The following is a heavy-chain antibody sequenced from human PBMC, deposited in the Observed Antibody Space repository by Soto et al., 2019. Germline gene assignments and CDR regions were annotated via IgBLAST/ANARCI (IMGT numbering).Heavy chain of an antibody. CDR2: IHLESRKT. D-gene: IGHD6-19*01. CDR3: AITPGWFAGMAV. CDR1: GYSFNNYF. J-gene: IGHJ6*02. V-gene: IGHV1-8*02. Sequence: EASVKVSCTASGYSFNNYFIHWVRQAPGQGLEWMGWIHLESRKTSFAQKFQGRLTMTGDTSIDTAYMDLTSLTSEDTAVYYCAITPGWFAGMAVWGQGTTVTAP.